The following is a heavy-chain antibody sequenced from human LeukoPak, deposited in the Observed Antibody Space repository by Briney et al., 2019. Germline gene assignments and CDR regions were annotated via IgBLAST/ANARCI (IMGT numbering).Heavy chain of an antibody. Sequence: ASVKVSCTASGGTFSSYAISWVRQAPGQGLEWMGGIIPIFGTANYAQKFQGRVTITADESTSTAYMELSSLRSEDTAVYYCARGYYDSSGYYYDWFDPWGQGTLVTVSS. CDR2: IIPIFGTA. J-gene: IGHJ5*02. D-gene: IGHD3-22*01. CDR1: GGTFSSYA. V-gene: IGHV1-69*13. CDR3: ARGYYDSSGYYYDWFDP.